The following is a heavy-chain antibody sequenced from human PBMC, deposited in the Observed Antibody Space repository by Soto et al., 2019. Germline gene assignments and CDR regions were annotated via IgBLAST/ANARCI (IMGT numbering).Heavy chain of an antibody. Sequence: QVQLVESGGGVVQPGRSLRLSCAASGFTFSSYGMHWVRQAPGKGLEWVAVISYDGSNKYYADSVKGRFTISRDNSKNTLYRQMNSLRAEDTAVYYCAKGMKGSGVYFDYWGQGTLVTVSS. D-gene: IGHD3-10*01. J-gene: IGHJ4*02. CDR2: ISYDGSNK. CDR3: AKGMKGSGVYFDY. V-gene: IGHV3-30*18. CDR1: GFTFSSYG.